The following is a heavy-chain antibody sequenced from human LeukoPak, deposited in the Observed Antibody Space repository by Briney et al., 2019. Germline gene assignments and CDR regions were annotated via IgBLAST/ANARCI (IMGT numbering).Heavy chain of an antibody. CDR3: ARLGIRYSSSWYQGNWFDP. V-gene: IGHV4-59*01. Sequence: SETLSLTCTVSGGSISSYYWSWIRQPPGKGLEWIGYIYYSGSTNYHPSLKSRVAISVDTSKNRFSLKLSSVTAADTAVYYCARLGIRYSSSWYQGNWFDPWGQGTLVTVSS. CDR2: IYYSGST. J-gene: IGHJ5*02. CDR1: GGSISSYY. D-gene: IGHD6-13*01.